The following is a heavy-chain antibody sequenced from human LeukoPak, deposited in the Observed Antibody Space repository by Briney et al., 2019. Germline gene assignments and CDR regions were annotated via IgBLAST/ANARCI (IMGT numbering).Heavy chain of an antibody. Sequence: SATLSLSCTVAGSSISSYKWRWIREPPGKGLEWIGYIYYSGSTNYNPSLKRRVTISVDTSKNQFSLKLSSVTAADTAVYYCATHRSNDYGDPDDAFDIWGQGTMVTVSS. CDR3: ATHRSNDYGDPDDAFDI. CDR1: GSSISSYK. J-gene: IGHJ3*02. V-gene: IGHV4-59*01. D-gene: IGHD4-17*01. CDR2: IYYSGST.